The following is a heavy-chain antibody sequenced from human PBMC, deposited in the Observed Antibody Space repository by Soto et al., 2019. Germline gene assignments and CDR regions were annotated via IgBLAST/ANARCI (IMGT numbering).Heavy chain of an antibody. V-gene: IGHV3-15*01. CDR2: IKSKTDVGTT. D-gene: IGHD3-3*01. J-gene: IGHJ4*02. Sequence: EVQLVESGGGLVRPGGSLRLSCAASGLTISNAWMSWVRQAPGKGLQWVGRIKSKTDVGTTHYAAPVKGRFTISRDDSKNTLYLQMNSLKAEDTAVYYCAPSGTRYELWRGYYDKWGLGILVTVSS. CDR3: APSGTRYELWRGYYDK. CDR1: GLTISNAW.